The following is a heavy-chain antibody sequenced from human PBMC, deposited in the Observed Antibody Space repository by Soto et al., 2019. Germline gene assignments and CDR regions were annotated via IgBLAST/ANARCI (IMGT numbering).Heavy chain of an antibody. Sequence: EVQLVESGGGLVRPGGSLRLSCAASGFTFSYYWMHWVRQATGKGLVWVSRIHSDGSSTTYADFVKGRFIISRDNARNTVDLQINSVRVEDTAVSYCARGDRGAFDLWGQGLVVTVSS. V-gene: IGHV3-74*01. D-gene: IGHD1-26*01. J-gene: IGHJ3*01. CDR2: IHSDGSST. CDR1: GFTFSYYW. CDR3: ARGDRGAFDL.